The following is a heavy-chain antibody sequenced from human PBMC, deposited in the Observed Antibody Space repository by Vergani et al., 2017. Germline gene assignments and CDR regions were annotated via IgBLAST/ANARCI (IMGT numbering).Heavy chain of an antibody. CDR3: ARGAFVGPAARGFWFDP. J-gene: IGHJ5*02. D-gene: IGHD2-2*01. V-gene: IGHV1-69*01. CDR2: IIPIFGTA. Sequence: QVQLVQSGAEVKKPGSSVKVSCKASGGTFSSYAISWVRQAPGQGLEWMGGIIPIFGTANYAQKFQGRVTITADESTSTAYMELSSLRSEDTAVYYCARGAFVGPAARGFWFDPWGQGTLVTVSS. CDR1: GGTFSSYA.